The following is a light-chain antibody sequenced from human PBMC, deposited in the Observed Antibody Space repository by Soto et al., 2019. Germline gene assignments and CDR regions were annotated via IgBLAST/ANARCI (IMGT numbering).Light chain of an antibody. CDR3: QQRSNWPPT. CDR1: QSVSSY. CDR2: DAS. J-gene: IGKJ1*01. Sequence: EIVLTQSPATLSLSPGERATLSCRASQSVSSYLAWYQQKPGQAPRLLIYDASNRATGIPARFSGSGSGTDFTPTISSLEPEDFAVYSCQQRSNWPPTFRQGTKVDIK. V-gene: IGKV3-11*01.